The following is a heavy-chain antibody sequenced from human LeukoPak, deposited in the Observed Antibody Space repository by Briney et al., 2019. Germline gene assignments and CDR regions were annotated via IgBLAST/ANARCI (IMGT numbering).Heavy chain of an antibody. CDR1: GGSISSGSYY. J-gene: IGHJ4*02. V-gene: IGHV4-61*01. D-gene: IGHD6-19*01. CDR3: ARGGIAVAGFDY. Sequence: SETLSLTCTVSGGSISSGSYYWSWIRQPPGKGLEWIGYIYYSGSTNYNPSLKSRVTISVDTSKNQFSLKLSSVTAADTAVYYCARGGIAVAGFDYWGQRTLVTVSS. CDR2: IYYSGST.